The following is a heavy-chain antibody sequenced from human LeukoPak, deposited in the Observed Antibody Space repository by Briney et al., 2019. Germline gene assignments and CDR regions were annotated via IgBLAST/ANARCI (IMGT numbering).Heavy chain of an antibody. CDR1: GFTVSSNY. Sequence: GGSLRLSCAASGFTVSSNYMSWVRQAPGKGLELVSVIYSCGSTYYADSVKGRFTISRDNSKNTLYLQVSSLRAEDTAVYFCAKERGCSFCSCARLPDYWGQGTLVTVSS. V-gene: IGHV3-53*01. CDR3: AKERGCSFCSCARLPDY. CDR2: IYSCGST. D-gene: IGHD2-15*01. J-gene: IGHJ4*02.